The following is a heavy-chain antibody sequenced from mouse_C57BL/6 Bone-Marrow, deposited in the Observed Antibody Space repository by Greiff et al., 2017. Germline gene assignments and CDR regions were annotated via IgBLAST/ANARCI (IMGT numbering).Heavy chain of an antibody. D-gene: IGHD1-1*01. CDR1: GFTFSDYG. V-gene: IGHV5-17*01. CDR2: ISRGSSTI. Sequence: EVHLVESGGGLVKPGGSLKLSCAASGFTFSDYGMHWVRQAPEKGLEWVAYISRGSSTIYYADTVKGRFTISRDNAKNTLFLHMTSLRSEDTAMYYYARPSVGRAFDYGGQGTTLTVAS. J-gene: IGHJ2*01. CDR3: ARPSVGRAFDY.